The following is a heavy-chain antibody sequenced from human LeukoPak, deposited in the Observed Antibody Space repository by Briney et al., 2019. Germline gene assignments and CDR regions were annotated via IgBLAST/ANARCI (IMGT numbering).Heavy chain of an antibody. D-gene: IGHD6-19*01. CDR1: GFTFSSYW. CDR2: IKQDGSEK. CDR3: ARESTVAGSWYFDL. J-gene: IGHJ2*01. Sequence: QPGGSLRLSCAASGFTFSSYWMSWVRQAPGKGLEWVANIKQDGSEKYYVDSVKGRFTISRDNAKNSLYLQMNSLRAEDTAVFYCARESTVAGSWYFDLWGRGTLVTVSS. V-gene: IGHV3-7*01.